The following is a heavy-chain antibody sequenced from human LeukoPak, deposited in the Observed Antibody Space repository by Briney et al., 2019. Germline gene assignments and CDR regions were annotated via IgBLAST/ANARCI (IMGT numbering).Heavy chain of an antibody. CDR1: GFIXXTYW. CDR3: ARDRAKYGGNTNDF. D-gene: IGHD4-23*01. V-gene: IGHV3-7*01. Sequence: GSLRLSCAXSGFIXXTYWMSWVRQAPGKGLEWVANIKQDGSEKYYVDSVKGRFTISRDNAKNSLYLQMDYLRDDDTAVYYCARDRAKYGGNTNDFWGQGTLVTVSS. CDR2: IKQDGSEK. J-gene: IGHJ4*02.